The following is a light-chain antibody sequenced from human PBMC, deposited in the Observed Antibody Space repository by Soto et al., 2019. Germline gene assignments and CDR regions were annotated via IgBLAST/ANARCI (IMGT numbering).Light chain of an antibody. CDR1: QSVSSN. J-gene: IGKJ5*01. Sequence: EIVMTQSPATLSVSPGERATRSCRASQSVSSNLAWYQQKPGQAPRLLIYGASTRATGIPARFSGSGSGTEFTLTISSLQSEDFAVYYCQQYNNGPPITFGQGTRLEIK. V-gene: IGKV3-15*01. CDR2: GAS. CDR3: QQYNNGPPIT.